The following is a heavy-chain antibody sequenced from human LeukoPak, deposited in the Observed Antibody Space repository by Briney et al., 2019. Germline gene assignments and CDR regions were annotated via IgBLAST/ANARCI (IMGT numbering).Heavy chain of an antibody. J-gene: IGHJ6*03. V-gene: IGHV3-21*01. CDR2: ICGNRAYI. CDR1: DFNDFAFSSHT. CDR3: AKGPGYMDV. Sequence: GGSLRLSCNASDFNDFAFSSHTMNWVRQAPGKGLEWVSSICGNRAYIHYGRSVKGRFTIYRDNAKNTLYLLINGVTVEDTGIYYCAKGPGYMDVWGLGTTVTVSS.